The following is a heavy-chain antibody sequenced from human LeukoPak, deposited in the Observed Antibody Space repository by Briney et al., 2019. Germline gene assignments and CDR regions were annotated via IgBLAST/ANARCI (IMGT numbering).Heavy chain of an antibody. CDR3: ARVRVAAARYGRDYYYYMDV. J-gene: IGHJ6*03. V-gene: IGHV3-21*04. Sequence: PGGSLRLSCAASGFTFSSYSMNWVRQAPGKGLEWVSSISSSSSYIYYADSVKGRFTISRDNAKNSLYLQMNSLRAEDTALYHCARVRVAAARYGRDYYYYMDVWGKGTTVTVSS. CDR1: GFTFSSYS. CDR2: ISSSSSYI. D-gene: IGHD2-2*01.